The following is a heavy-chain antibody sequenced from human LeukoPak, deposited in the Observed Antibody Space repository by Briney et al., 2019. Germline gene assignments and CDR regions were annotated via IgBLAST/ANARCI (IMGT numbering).Heavy chain of an antibody. V-gene: IGHV4-34*01. CDR2: INHSGST. CDR3: ARLVGYYDSSGYYSDWFDP. CDR1: GDSFSGYY. D-gene: IGHD3-22*01. J-gene: IGHJ5*02. Sequence: SETLSLTCAVYGDSFSGYYWSWICTPPGKGREWIGEINHSGSTTYNPSLKSRVTISVDTSKNHFSLKLSSVTAADTAVYYCARLVGYYDSSGYYSDWFDPWGQGTLVTVSS.